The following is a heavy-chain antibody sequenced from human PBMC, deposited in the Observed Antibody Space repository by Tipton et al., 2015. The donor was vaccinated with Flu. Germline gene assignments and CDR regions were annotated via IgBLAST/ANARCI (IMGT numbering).Heavy chain of an antibody. V-gene: IGHV4-4*02. CDR1: GGSISSSSW. CDR2: IYPSGST. J-gene: IGHJ5*01. D-gene: IGHD4-11*01. CDR3: ARRDFSNYVSDPKNWFDF. Sequence: TLSLTCTVSGGSISSSSWWSWVRQPPGKGLEWIGEIYPSGSTNYNPSLKTRVTMSIDKSKNHFSLNLTSVTAADTAVYYCARRDFSNYVSDPKNWFDFWGQGTLVTVSS.